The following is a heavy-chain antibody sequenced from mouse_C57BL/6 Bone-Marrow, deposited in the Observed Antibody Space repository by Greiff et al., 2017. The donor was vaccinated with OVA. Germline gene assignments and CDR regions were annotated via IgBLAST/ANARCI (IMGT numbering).Heavy chain of an antibody. J-gene: IGHJ3*01. CDR1: GYTFTSYW. Sequence: QVQLQQPGAELVKPGASVKLSCKASGYTFTSYWMHWVKQRPGRGLEWIGRIDPNSGGTKYNEKFKSKATLTVDKPSSTAYMQLSRLTSGDSAVYYCARSGGSYYYDYDGFAYWGQGTLVTVSA. CDR2: IDPNSGGT. D-gene: IGHD2-4*01. CDR3: ARSGGSYYYDYDGFAY. V-gene: IGHV1-72*01.